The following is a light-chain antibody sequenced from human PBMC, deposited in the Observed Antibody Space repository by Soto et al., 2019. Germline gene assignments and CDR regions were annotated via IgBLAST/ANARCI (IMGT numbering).Light chain of an antibody. Sequence: DIQMTQSPSTLSASVGDRVTITCRASQTFSSYLAWYQQKPGKAPKLLIFDASSLEGGVPSRFSGSGSGTEFTLTISSLQPDDFAVYYCQQYGSSPLTFGRGTKVEIK. J-gene: IGKJ4*01. CDR3: QQYGSSPLT. CDR1: QTFSSY. CDR2: DAS. V-gene: IGKV1-5*01.